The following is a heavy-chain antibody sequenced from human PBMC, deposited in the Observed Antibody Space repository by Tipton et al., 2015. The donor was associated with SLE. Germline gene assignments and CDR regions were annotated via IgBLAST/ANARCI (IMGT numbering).Heavy chain of an antibody. CDR1: DGSISDYY. CDR2: MYASGST. Sequence: TLSLTCTVSDGSISDYYWTWIRQPAGEGLEWIGRMYASGSTNYNPSLKSRVTISVDTSKNQLFLNLSSVTAADTAVYYCARGGGIQLWFEYYFDYWGQGTLVTVSS. D-gene: IGHD3-10*01. CDR3: ARGGGIQLWFEYYFDY. J-gene: IGHJ4*02. V-gene: IGHV4-4*07.